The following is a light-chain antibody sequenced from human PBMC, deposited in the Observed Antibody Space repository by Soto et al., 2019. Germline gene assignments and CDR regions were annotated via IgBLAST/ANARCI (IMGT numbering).Light chain of an antibody. CDR2: YDD. CDR1: SSNIGNNA. V-gene: IGLV1-36*01. Sequence: QSVLTQPPSVSEAPRQRVTISCSGSSSNIGNNAVNWYQQLPGKAPKLLIYYDDLLPSGVSDRFSGSKSGTSASLAISGLQSEDEADYYRAAWDDSLNGYWVFGGGTKLTVL. CDR3: AAWDDSLNGYWV. J-gene: IGLJ3*02.